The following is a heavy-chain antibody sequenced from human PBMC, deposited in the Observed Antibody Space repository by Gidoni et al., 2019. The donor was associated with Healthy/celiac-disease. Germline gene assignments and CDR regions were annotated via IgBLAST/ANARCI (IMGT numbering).Heavy chain of an antibody. D-gene: IGHD3-22*01. J-gene: IGHJ4*02. V-gene: IGHV3-9*01. CDR2: ISWNSGSI. CDR3: AKVSGHYYDSSVFDY. Sequence: EVQLVESGGGLVQPGWSLRLSCADSGFTFDDYAMHWVRQAPGKGLEWVSGISWNSGSIGYADSVKGRFTISRDNAKNSLYLQMNSLRAEDTALYYCAKVSGHYYDSSVFDYWGQGTLVTVSS. CDR1: GFTFDDYA.